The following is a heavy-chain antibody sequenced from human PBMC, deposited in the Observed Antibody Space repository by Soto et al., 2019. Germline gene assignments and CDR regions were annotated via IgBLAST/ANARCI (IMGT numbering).Heavy chain of an antibody. D-gene: IGHD3-10*01. CDR2: VIPILGMA. V-gene: IGHV1-69*02. CDR1: EGTFNSYT. J-gene: IGHJ4*02. CDR3: AANYGSGSTHFDS. Sequence: QVQLVQSGAEVKKPGSSVKVSCTASEGTFNSYTISWVRQAPGQGLEWMGRVIPILGMANFAQKFKGRVMXTXEXXTTTAYMVLSSLRSDDTAVYYCAANYGSGSTHFDSWGQGTLVTVSS.